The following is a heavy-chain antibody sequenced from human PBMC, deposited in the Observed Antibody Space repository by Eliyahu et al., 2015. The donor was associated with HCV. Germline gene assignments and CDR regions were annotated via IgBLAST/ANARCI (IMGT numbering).Heavy chain of an antibody. CDR1: GFTFSXYA. V-gene: IGHV3-30-3*01. Sequence: CAASGFTFSXYAXHWVRQAPGKGLEXVAXXXYDGSNKYYADSVKGRXTTSRDNSKNTLYLQMNSLRAEDTAVYYCARARGYSSSWYGDYWGQGTLVTVSS. D-gene: IGHD6-13*01. CDR3: ARARGYSSSWYGDY. J-gene: IGHJ4*02. CDR2: XXYDGSNK.